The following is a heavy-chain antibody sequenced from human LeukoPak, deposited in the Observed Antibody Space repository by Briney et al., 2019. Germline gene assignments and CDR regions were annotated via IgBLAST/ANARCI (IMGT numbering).Heavy chain of an antibody. V-gene: IGHV4-39*01. Sequence: PSETLSLTCAVSGGSISSDSYYWGWIRQPPGKGLEWIGSMYSGGTTYYNPSLKSRVTISVDTSKNQFSLKLTSVTAADAAAYYCARHSRNCSGGYCYLYYWGQGTLVTVPS. CDR2: MYSGGTT. D-gene: IGHD2-15*01. J-gene: IGHJ4*02. CDR1: GGSISSDSYY. CDR3: ARHSRNCSGGYCYLYY.